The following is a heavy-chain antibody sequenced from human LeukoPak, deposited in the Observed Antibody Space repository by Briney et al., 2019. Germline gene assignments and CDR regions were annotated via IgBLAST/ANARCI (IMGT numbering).Heavy chain of an antibody. CDR1: GGSISSSNW. J-gene: IGHJ4*02. CDR2: IYHSGST. V-gene: IGHV4-4*02. D-gene: IGHD3-16*01. Sequence: NSSETLSLTCAVSGGSISSSNWWSWVRQPPGKGLEWIGYIYHSGSTYYNPSLKSRVTISVDRSKNQFSLKLSSVTAADTAVYYCARCGDYVYFDYWGQGTLVTVSS. CDR3: ARCGDYVYFDY.